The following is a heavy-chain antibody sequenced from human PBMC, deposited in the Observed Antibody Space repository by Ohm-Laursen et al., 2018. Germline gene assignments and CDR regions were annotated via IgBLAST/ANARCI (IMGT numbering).Heavy chain of an antibody. CDR1: GGSISTYY. J-gene: IGHJ5*02. Sequence: SDTLSLTCIVSGGSISTYYWSWIRQPPGKGLEWIGYIYNSGSTNYNPSLKSRVTISVDTSKNQFSLKLSSVTAADTAVYYCARQEGYCSSTSCYEVWFDPWGQGTLVTVSS. CDR2: IYNSGST. CDR3: ARQEGYCSSTSCYEVWFDP. V-gene: IGHV4-59*08. D-gene: IGHD2-2*01.